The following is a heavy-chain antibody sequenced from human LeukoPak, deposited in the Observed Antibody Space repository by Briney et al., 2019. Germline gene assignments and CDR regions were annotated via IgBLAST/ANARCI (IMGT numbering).Heavy chain of an antibody. Sequence: GGSLRLSCAASGFTFSSYWMSWVRQAPGQGLEWVADIKQDGSEKYYVDSVKGRFTISRDNAKNSLYLQMNSLRAEDTAVYYCAFPGDYGPFDYWGQGTLVTVSS. J-gene: IGHJ4*02. V-gene: IGHV3-7*01. CDR3: AFPGDYGPFDY. CDR1: GFTFSSYW. CDR2: IKQDGSEK. D-gene: IGHD4-17*01.